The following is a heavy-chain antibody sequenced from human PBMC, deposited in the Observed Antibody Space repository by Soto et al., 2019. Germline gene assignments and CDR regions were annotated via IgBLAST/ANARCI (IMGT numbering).Heavy chain of an antibody. CDR1: GFTFSSYA. J-gene: IGHJ4*02. CDR2: ISYDGINK. D-gene: IGHD6-19*01. CDR3: ARAHSSGWYYFDY. Sequence: PGGSLRLSCAASGFTFSSYAMHWVRQAPGKGLEWVAVISYDGINKYYADSVKGRFTISRDNSKNTLYLQMNSLRAEDTAVYYCARAHSSGWYYFDYWGQGTLVTVSS. V-gene: IGHV3-30-3*01.